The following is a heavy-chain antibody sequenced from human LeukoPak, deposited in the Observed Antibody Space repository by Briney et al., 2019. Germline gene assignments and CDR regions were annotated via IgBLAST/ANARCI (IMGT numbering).Heavy chain of an antibody. D-gene: IGHD1-26*01. Sequence: GGSLRLSCAASGFTFSSYSMNWVRQAPGKGLEWVSSISSSSSYIYYADSVKGRFTISRDNAKNSLYLQMNSLRAEDTAVYYCARHYSGSYSPFDYWGQGTQVTVSS. J-gene: IGHJ4*02. CDR2: ISSSSSYI. CDR1: GFTFSSYS. V-gene: IGHV3-21*01. CDR3: ARHYSGSYSPFDY.